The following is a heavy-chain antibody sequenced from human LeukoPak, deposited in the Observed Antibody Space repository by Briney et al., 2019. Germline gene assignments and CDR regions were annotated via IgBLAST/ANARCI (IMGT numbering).Heavy chain of an antibody. J-gene: IGHJ4*02. CDR1: GFTFSSYA. CDR2: ISGSGGTT. CDR3: AKSLIVATTRGDYFDY. Sequence: GGSLRLSCAASGFTFSSYAMSWVRQAPGKGLEWVSGISGSGGTTYYADSVKGRFIISRDNSKNTLYLQMNSLRAEDTAKYYCAKSLIVATTRGDYFDYWGQGTLVTVSS. D-gene: IGHD5-12*01. V-gene: IGHV3-23*01.